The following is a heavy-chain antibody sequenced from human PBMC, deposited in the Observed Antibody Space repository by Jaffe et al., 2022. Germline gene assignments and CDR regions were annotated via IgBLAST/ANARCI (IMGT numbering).Heavy chain of an antibody. CDR2: INTNTGNP. J-gene: IGHJ5*02. CDR3: ARSPLFKGVAPINWFDP. Sequence: QVQLVQSGSELKKPGASVKVSCKASGYTFTSYAMNWVRQAPGQGLEWMGWINTNTGNPTYAQGFTGRFVFSLDTSVSTAYLQISSLKAEDTAVYYCARSPLFKGVAPINWFDPWGQGTLVTVSS. V-gene: IGHV7-4-1*02. CDR1: GYTFTSYA. D-gene: IGHD2-15*01.